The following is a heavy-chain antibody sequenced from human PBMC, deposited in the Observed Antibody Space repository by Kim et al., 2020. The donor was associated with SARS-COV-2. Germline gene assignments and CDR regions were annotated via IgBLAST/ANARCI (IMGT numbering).Heavy chain of an antibody. D-gene: IGHD5-18*01. CDR3: ARGRGYRERGSFDY. Sequence: SETLSLTCAVYGGSFSGYYWSWIRQPPGKGLEWIGEINHSGSTNYNPSLKSRVTISVDTSKNQFSLKLSSVTAADTAVYYCARGRGYRERGSFDYWGQGTLVTVSS. V-gene: IGHV4-34*01. CDR2: INHSGST. CDR1: GGSFSGYY. J-gene: IGHJ4*02.